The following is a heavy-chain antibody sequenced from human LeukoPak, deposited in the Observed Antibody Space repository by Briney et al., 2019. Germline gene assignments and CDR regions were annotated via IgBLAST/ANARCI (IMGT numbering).Heavy chain of an antibody. CDR3: ARGLDCSSTSSYGNV. D-gene: IGHD2-2*01. J-gene: IGHJ6*04. CDR2: IYHSGST. CDR1: GGSFSGYY. Sequence: SETLSLTCADYGGSFSGYYWSWIRQPPGKGLEGIGEIYHSGSTNYNPSLQSRVTISVDTSKNQFSLKLSSVTAADTAVYYCARGLDCSSTSSYGNVWGKGTTVTVSS. V-gene: IGHV4-34*01.